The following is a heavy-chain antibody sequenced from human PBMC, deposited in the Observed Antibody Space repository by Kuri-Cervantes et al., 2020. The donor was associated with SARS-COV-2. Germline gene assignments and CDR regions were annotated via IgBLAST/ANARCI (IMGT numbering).Heavy chain of an antibody. V-gene: IGHV2-5*01. J-gene: IGHJ4*02. CDR3: AHSPPPPRKIITMVRGVINYFDY. CDR1: GFSLRTSGVG. D-gene: IGHD3-10*01. CDR2: IYWNDDK. Sequence: SGPTLVKPAQTLTLTCTFSGFSLRTSGVGVGWIRQPPGKALEWLALIYWNDDKRYSPSLKSRLTITKDTSRNQVALTMTNMDPVDTATYYCAHSPPPPRKIITMVRGVINYFDYWGQGTLVTVSS.